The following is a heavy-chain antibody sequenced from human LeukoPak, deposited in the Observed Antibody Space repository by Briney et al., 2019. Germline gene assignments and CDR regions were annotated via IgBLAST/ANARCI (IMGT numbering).Heavy chain of an antibody. CDR3: AKSTYYDFWSGYRSCYYMDV. D-gene: IGHD3-3*01. J-gene: IGHJ6*03. Sequence: SVKVSCKASGGTFSSYAISWVRQAPGQGLEWMGGIIPIFGTANYAQKFQGRVTITTDESTSTAYMELSSLRSEDTAVYYCAKSTYYDFWSGYRSCYYMDVWGKGTTVTVSS. CDR2: IIPIFGTA. CDR1: GGTFSSYA. V-gene: IGHV1-69*05.